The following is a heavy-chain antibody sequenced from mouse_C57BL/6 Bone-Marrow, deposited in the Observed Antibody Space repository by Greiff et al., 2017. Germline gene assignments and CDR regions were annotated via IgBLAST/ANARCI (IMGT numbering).Heavy chain of an antibody. J-gene: IGHJ4*01. CDR1: GFSLTSYG. CDR2: IWSGGST. CDR3: ARPPSRDYAMDY. Sequence: QVQLQQSGPGLVQPSQCLSITCTASGFSLTSYGVHWVRQSPGKGLEWLGVIWSGGSTDYDAAFISSPSTSKDNSKNHVFFRMNRLQADDTAIYYCARPPSRDYAMDYWGQGTSVTVSA. V-gene: IGHV2-2*01.